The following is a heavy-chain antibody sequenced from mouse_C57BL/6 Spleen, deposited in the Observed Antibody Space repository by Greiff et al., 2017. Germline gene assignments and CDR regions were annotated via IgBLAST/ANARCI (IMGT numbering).Heavy chain of an antibody. D-gene: IGHD1-1*01. Sequence: QVQLKESGPGLVAPSQSLSITCTVSGFSLTSYAISWVRQPPGKGLEWLGVIWTGGGTTYNSALKSRLSISQDNSKSHVFLKMNSLQTDDTDRYYCARNCLTTVVAGAMDYWGQGTSVTVSS. V-gene: IGHV2-9-1*01. CDR3: ARNCLTTVVAGAMDY. CDR2: IWTGGGT. CDR1: GFSLTSYA. J-gene: IGHJ4*01.